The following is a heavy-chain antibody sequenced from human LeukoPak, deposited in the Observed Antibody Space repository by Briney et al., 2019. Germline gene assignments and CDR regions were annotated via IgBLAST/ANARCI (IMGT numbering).Heavy chain of an antibody. D-gene: IGHD3-3*01. J-gene: IGHJ5*02. CDR1: GESFSGYF. Sequence: SSETLSLTCAVYGESFSGYFWSWIRQHPGKGLEWIGYIYYSGSTYYNPSLKSRVTISVDTSKNQFSLKLSSVTAADTAVYYCARDKTSYDFWTREHNWFDPWGQGTLVTVSS. CDR2: IYYSGST. V-gene: IGHV4-31*11. CDR3: ARDKTSYDFWTREHNWFDP.